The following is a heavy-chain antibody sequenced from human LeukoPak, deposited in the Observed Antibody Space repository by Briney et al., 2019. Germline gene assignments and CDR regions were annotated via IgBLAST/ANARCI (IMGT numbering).Heavy chain of an antibody. D-gene: IGHD2-2*02. Sequence: SQTLSLTCTVSGGSISSGDYYWSWNRQPPGKGLEWIGYIYYSGSTYYNPSLKSRVTISVDTSKNQFSLKLSSVTAADTAVYYCARNYCSSTSCYTEGFDYWGQGTLVTVSS. J-gene: IGHJ4*02. CDR3: ARNYCSSTSCYTEGFDY. CDR2: IYYSGST. V-gene: IGHV4-30-4*08. CDR1: GGSISSGDYY.